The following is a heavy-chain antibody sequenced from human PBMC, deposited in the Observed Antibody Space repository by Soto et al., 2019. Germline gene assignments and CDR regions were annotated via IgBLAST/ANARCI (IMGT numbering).Heavy chain of an antibody. D-gene: IGHD2-2*01. J-gene: IGHJ6*01. CDR2: TSAYNGNS. Sequence: ASVKLSCKASGYTFTSYGISWVRQAPGQGLEWVGWTSAYNGNSNYAQKYHGRVTMTTDTSTSTAYMEMSSLRSDDTAVYYCARIADCSTTSCSFPSRLHRRGYYKYYGLGV. V-gene: IGHV1-18*01. CDR1: GYTFTSYG. CDR3: ARIADCSTTSCSFPSRLHRRGYYKYYGLGV.